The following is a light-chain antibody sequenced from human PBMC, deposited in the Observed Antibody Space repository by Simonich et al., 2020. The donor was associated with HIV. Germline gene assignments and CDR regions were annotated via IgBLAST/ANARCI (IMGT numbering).Light chain of an antibody. Sequence: DIVLTHSPATLCVFQGERSTLTSRPSQRVSSNLAWDRPTPGQAPRLLIYGASTRATGIPARVSGSGSGTEFTLTSSSLQSEDFAVYYWQQYNDWPRTFGQGTKVEIK. CDR3: QQYNDWPRT. V-gene: IGKV3-15*01. CDR1: QRVSSN. J-gene: IGKJ1*01. CDR2: GAS.